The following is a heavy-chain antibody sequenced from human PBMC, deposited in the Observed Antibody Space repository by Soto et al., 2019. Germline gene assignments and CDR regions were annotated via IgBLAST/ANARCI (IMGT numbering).Heavy chain of an antibody. V-gene: IGHV3-30*04. D-gene: IGHD2-15*01. J-gene: IGHJ4*02. CDR2: ISNDGRGK. CDR1: GFTFTTYA. CDR3: ARDQCFGGGRSCYYFDF. Sequence: LRLSCAASGFTFTTYAIHWVRQAPGKGLEWVAVISNDGRGKYYADSVKSRFTISRDNSKNTLYLQMNSLRSDDTAVYYCARDQCFGGGRSCYYFDFWGQGTLVTVSS.